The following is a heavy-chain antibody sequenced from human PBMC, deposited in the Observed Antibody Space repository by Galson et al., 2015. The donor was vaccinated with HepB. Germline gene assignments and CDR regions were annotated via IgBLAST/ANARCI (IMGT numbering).Heavy chain of an antibody. V-gene: IGHV4-59*08. Sequence: SETLSLTCTGPGGTISRYYWSWIRQPPGKGLEWIGYIDYSRSSSYNPSLKRRVHVSLDTSKNQFPLKLTSVTAADTAVYYCARRAYNAPNRNSGWLTPGGWYFDLWGRGTLVTVSS. CDR2: IDYSRSS. CDR1: GGTISRYY. J-gene: IGHJ2*01. D-gene: IGHD6-19*01. CDR3: ARRAYNAPNRNSGWLTPGGWYFDL.